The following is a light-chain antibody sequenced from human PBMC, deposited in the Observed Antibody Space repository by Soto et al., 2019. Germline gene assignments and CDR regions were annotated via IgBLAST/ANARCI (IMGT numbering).Light chain of an antibody. Sequence: QSALTQPASVSGSPGQSITISCTGTSSDVGGYNYVSWYQQHPGKAPKLMISEVSNRPSGVSNRFSGSKSGNTASLTISGLQAEDEAEYYCCSYTDGSSLVFGGGTKVTVL. J-gene: IGLJ3*02. CDR3: CSYTDGSSLV. CDR2: EVS. CDR1: SSDVGGYNY. V-gene: IGLV2-14*01.